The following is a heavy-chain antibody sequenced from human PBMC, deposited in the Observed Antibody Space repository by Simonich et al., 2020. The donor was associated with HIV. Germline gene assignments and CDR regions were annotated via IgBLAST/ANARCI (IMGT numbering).Heavy chain of an antibody. V-gene: IGHV1-18*01. CDR1: GYTFSSYG. Sequence: QVQLVQSGAEVKKPGASVKVSCKASGYTFSSYGINWVRQAPGQGLEWMGWNSPYNAKTDYSQKFSGRVTMTTDTSTNTTYMDLSSLRSDDTAMYYCARGAFDVYYFDYWGQGTLVTVSS. CDR3: ARGAFDVYYFDY. CDR2: NSPYNAKT. J-gene: IGHJ4*02.